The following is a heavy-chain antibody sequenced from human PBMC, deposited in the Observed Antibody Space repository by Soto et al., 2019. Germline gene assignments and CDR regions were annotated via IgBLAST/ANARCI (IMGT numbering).Heavy chain of an antibody. CDR1: GGSFSGYY. J-gene: IGHJ4*02. D-gene: IGHD3-10*01. CDR3: ARGARVRPSYYFDY. Sequence: KPSETLSVTCAVYGGSFSGYYWSWIRQPPGKGLKWIGEINHSGSTNYNPSLKSRVTISVDTSKNQLSLKLGSVTAAATAVYCCARGARVRPSYYFDYWGQGTLGTVSS. CDR2: INHSGST. V-gene: IGHV4-34*01.